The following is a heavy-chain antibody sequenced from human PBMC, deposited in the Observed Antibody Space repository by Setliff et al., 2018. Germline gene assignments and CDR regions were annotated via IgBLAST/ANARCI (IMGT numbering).Heavy chain of an antibody. D-gene: IGHD5-12*01. Sequence: GGSLRLSCAASEFILSSFAMNWVRQAPGKGLEWVSSISSNGGSTYYADSVKGRFTISRDNSKNTLYLQMNSLRPEDTAVYYCAGDPPYSGYAFHIWGQGTMVTVSS. CDR1: EFILSSFA. J-gene: IGHJ3*02. CDR3: AGDPPYSGYAFHI. V-gene: IGHV3-23*01. CDR2: ISSNGGST.